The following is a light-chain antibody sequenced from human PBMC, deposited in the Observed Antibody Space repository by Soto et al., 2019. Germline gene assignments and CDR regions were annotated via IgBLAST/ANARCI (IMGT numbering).Light chain of an antibody. Sequence: DIQMTQSPSSVSASVGDRVTITWRASQCISSWLAWYQQKPGKAPRLLIYAASSLQSGVPSRFSGRGSGTDCTLTISSLQPEDFATYYCQQANSFLLTFGGGTKVEVK. CDR1: QCISSW. CDR2: AAS. CDR3: QQANSFLLT. J-gene: IGKJ4*01. V-gene: IGKV1-12*01.